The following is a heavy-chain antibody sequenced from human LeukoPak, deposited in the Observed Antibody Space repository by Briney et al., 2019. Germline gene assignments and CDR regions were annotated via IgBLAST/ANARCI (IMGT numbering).Heavy chain of an antibody. Sequence: KPSETLSLTCTVSGGSISSSSYYWGWIRQPPGKGLEWIGSIYYSGSTYYNPSLKSRVTISVDTSKNQSSLKLSSATAADTAVYYCARHGVVPAATAYYFDYWGQGTLVTVSS. D-gene: IGHD2-2*01. V-gene: IGHV4-39*01. CDR1: GGSISSSSYY. J-gene: IGHJ4*02. CDR3: ARHGVVPAATAYYFDY. CDR2: IYYSGST.